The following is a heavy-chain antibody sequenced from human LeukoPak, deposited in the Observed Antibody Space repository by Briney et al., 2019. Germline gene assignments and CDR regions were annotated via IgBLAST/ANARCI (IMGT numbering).Heavy chain of an antibody. CDR3: ARGIAAAGTSGY. J-gene: IGHJ4*02. V-gene: IGHV1-2*02. CDR2: INPNSGGT. Sequence: ASVKGSCKASGYTFTGDYMHWVRQAPGQGLERMGWINPNSGGTNYAQKFQGRVTMTRDTSISTAYMELSRLRSDDTAVYYCARGIAAAGTSGYWGQGTLVTVSS. D-gene: IGHD6-13*01. CDR1: GYTFTGDY.